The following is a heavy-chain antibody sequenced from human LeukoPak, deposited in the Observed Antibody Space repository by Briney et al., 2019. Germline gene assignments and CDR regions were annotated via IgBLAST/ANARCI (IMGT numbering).Heavy chain of an antibody. CDR1: GGSISSSSYY. V-gene: IGHV4-39*07. CDR3: ARGTKDRRRYRGYSYGSGVSNWFDP. D-gene: IGHD5-18*01. J-gene: IGHJ5*02. CDR2: IYYSGST. Sequence: SETLSLTCTVSGGSISSSSYYWGWIRQPPGKGLEWIGSIYYSGSTYYNPSLKSRVTISVDTSKNQFSLKLSSVTAADTAVYYCARGTKDRRRYRGYSYGSGVSNWFDPWGQGTLVTVSS.